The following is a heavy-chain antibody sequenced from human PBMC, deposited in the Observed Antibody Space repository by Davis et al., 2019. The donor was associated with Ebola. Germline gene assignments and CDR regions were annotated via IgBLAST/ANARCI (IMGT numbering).Heavy chain of an antibody. CDR1: GYSFTSYW. D-gene: IGHD6-19*01. Sequence: GESLKISCKGSGYSFTSYWIGWVRQMPGKGLEWMGIIYPGDSDTRYSPSFQGQVSISADKSISTAYLQWSSLKASDTAMYYCASGNRSGNKGLLYYYYYYMDVWGKGTTVTVSS. CDR3: ASGNRSGNKGLLYYYYYYMDV. CDR2: IYPGDSDT. J-gene: IGHJ6*03. V-gene: IGHV5-51*01.